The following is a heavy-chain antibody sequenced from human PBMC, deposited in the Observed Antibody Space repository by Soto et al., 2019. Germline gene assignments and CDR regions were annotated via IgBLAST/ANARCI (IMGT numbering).Heavy chain of an antibody. V-gene: IGHV1-18*01. D-gene: IGHD6-13*01. CDR2: ISAYNGNT. Sequence: QVQLVQSGAEVKKPGASVKVSCKASGYTFTSYGISWVRQAPGQGLEWMGWISAYNGNTNYAQKLQGRVTMTTDTSTSTAYMELRSVRSDDTAVYYCARDQDSSSWGYYYYGMDVWGQGTTVTVSS. J-gene: IGHJ6*02. CDR1: GYTFTSYG. CDR3: ARDQDSSSWGYYYYGMDV.